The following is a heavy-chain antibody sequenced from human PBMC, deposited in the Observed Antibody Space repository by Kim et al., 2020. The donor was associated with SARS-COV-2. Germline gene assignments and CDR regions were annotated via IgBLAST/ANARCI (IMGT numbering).Heavy chain of an antibody. CDR1: GGSFSGYY. J-gene: IGHJ3*02. V-gene: IGHV4-34*01. CDR2: INHSGST. CDR3: ARGLTPTVTTSAFDI. Sequence: SETLSLTCAVYGGSFSGYYWSWIRQPPGKGLEWIGEINHSGSTNYNPSLKSRVTISVDTSKNQFSLKLSSVTAADTAVYYCARGLTPTVTTSAFDIWGQGTMVTVSS. D-gene: IGHD4-17*01.